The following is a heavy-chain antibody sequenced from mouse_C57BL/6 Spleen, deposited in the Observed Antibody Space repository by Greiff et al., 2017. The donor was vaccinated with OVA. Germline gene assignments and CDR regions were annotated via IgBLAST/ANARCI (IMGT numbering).Heavy chain of an antibody. CDR3: TRSRGAY. V-gene: IGHV1-15*01. J-gene: IGHJ3*01. Sequence: VQLQQSGAELVRPGASVTLSCKASGYTFTDYEMHWVKQTPVHGLEWIGAIDPETGGTAYNQRFKGKAILTADKSSSTAYMELRSLTSEDSAVYYCTRSRGAYWGQGTLVTVSA. CDR2: IDPETGGT. CDR1: GYTFTDYE.